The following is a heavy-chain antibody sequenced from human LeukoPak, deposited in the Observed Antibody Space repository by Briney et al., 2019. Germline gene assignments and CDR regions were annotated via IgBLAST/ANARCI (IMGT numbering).Heavy chain of an antibody. CDR3: TKWSGFGDD. D-gene: IGHD3-10*01. CDR1: GLTFSSNS. CDR2: ISGSGDST. Sequence: GGSLRLSCAASGLTFSSNSMTWVRQTPGKGLEWVSGISGSGDSTFYADSVKSRFTISRDNSRNTLYLQMSSLRPEDTAVYYCTKWSGFGDDWGQGTLVTVSS. J-gene: IGHJ4*02. V-gene: IGHV3-23*01.